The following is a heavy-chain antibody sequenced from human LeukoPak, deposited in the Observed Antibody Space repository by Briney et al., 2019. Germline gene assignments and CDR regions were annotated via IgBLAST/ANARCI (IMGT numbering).Heavy chain of an antibody. D-gene: IGHD3-3*01. V-gene: IGHV3-30*03. CDR1: GFTFSSYG. Sequence: GRSLRLSCAASGFTFSSYGMHWVRQAPGKGLEWVAVISYDGSNKYYADSVEGRFTISRDNSKNTLYLQMNSLRAEDTAVYYCSTDLDYWGQGTLVTVSS. CDR2: ISYDGSNK. J-gene: IGHJ4*02. CDR3: STDLDY.